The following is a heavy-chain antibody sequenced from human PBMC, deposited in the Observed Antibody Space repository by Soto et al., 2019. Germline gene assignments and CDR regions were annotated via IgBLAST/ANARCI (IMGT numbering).Heavy chain of an antibody. D-gene: IGHD3-10*01. CDR2: IIPILGIA. CDR3: ARDGVTMVRGVKTEYYYYYMDV. Sequence: QVQLVQSGAEVKKPGSSVKVSCKASGGTFSSYTISWVRQAPGQGLEWMGRIIPILGIANYAQKFQGRVTITADKSTSTAYMELGSLRSEDTAVYYCARDGVTMVRGVKTEYYYYYMDVWGKGTTVTVSS. CDR1: GGTFSSYT. V-gene: IGHV1-69*08. J-gene: IGHJ6*03.